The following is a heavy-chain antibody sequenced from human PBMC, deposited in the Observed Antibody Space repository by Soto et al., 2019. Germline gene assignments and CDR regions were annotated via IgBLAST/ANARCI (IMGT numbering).Heavy chain of an antibody. Sequence: GGSLRLSCVASGFTFSTYSMTWVRQTPGKGLEWVSYIGIRGSAIYYADSVKGRFTISRDDAANSLYLQMNSLRAEDTAVYYCARFPHESGTLTFYFDFWAHGTLVTGSS. CDR1: GFTFSTYS. J-gene: IGHJ4*01. CDR2: IGIRGSAI. D-gene: IGHD4-4*01. V-gene: IGHV3-48*01. CDR3: ARFPHESGTLTFYFDF.